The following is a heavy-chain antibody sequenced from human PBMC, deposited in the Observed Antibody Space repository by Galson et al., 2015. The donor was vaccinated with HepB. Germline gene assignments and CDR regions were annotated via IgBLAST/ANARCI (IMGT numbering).Heavy chain of an antibody. Sequence: SLRLSCAASGFSFSTYALHWVRQAPGKGLEWVAVISYDGRNENYADSVKGRFTISRDNSRNTLYLQMNSLRGDDTALYYCARDLDPSRSWVDGLIYYGMAVWGQGTTVTVSS. J-gene: IGHJ6*02. CDR3: ARDLDPSRSWVDGLIYYGMAV. CDR2: ISYDGRNE. CDR1: GFSFSTYA. V-gene: IGHV3-30*04. D-gene: IGHD6-13*01.